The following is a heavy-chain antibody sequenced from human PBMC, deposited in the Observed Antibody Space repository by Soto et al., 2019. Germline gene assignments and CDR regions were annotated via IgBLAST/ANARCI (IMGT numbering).Heavy chain of an antibody. CDR3: ASSAGWGCSGGSCYPFDP. D-gene: IGHD2-15*01. Sequence: SETLSLTCTVSGGSISTYYWSWIRQHPGKGLEWIGYIYYSGSTYYNPSLKSRVTISVDTSKNQFSLKLSSVTAADTAVYYCASSAGWGCSGGSCYPFDPWGQGTLVTVSS. V-gene: IGHV4-59*06. J-gene: IGHJ5*02. CDR2: IYYSGST. CDR1: GGSISTYY.